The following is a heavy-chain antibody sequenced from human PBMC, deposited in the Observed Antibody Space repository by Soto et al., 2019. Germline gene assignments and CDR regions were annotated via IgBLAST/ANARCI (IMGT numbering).Heavy chain of an antibody. CDR3: ARFTGYSSSENWFDP. CDR1: GGSISSYY. V-gene: IGHV4-59*01. D-gene: IGHD6-13*01. Sequence: PSETLSLTCTVSGGSISSYYWSWIRQPPGKGLEWIGYIYYSGSTNYNPSLKSRVTISVDTSKNQFSLKLSSVTAADTAVYYCARFTGYSSSENWFDPWGQGTLVTVS. J-gene: IGHJ5*02. CDR2: IYYSGST.